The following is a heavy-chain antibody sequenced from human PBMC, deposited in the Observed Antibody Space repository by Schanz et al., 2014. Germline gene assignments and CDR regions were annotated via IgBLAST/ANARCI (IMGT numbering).Heavy chain of an antibody. D-gene: IGHD4-17*01. CDR3: ARDRGHGDLPGDI. V-gene: IGHV4-28*02. J-gene: IGHJ3*02. Sequence: QVQLQESGPGLVKPSQTLSLTCVVSRHSFSSSNWWGWIRQPQGKGLEWIGFISYTGSTYYNPSLKIRVTISVDTSKNQFSLNLSSATAADTAVYYCARDRGHGDLPGDIWGQGTMVTVSS. CDR1: RHSFSSSNW. CDR2: ISYTGST.